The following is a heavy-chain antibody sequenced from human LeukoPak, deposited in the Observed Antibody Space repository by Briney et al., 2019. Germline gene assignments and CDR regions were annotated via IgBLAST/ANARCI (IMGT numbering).Heavy chain of an antibody. CDR3: ARPLYGSGPLDY. D-gene: IGHD3-10*01. V-gene: IGHV4-38-2*02. CDR1: GYSISSGDY. CDR2: INHSGST. J-gene: IGHJ4*02. Sequence: SETLSLTCTVSGYSISSGDYWGWIRQPPGKGLEWIGEINHSGSTNYNPSLKSRVTISVDTSKNQFSLKLSSVTAADTAVYYCARPLYGSGPLDYWGQGTLVTVSS.